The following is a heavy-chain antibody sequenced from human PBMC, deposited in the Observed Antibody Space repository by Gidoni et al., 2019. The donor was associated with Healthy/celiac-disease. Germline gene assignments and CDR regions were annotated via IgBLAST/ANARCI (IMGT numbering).Heavy chain of an antibody. V-gene: IGHV3-33*01. CDR1: GFPFSSYG. CDR2: IWYDGSNK. J-gene: IGHJ4*02. D-gene: IGHD3-22*01. Sequence: QVQLVESGGGVVQPGRSLRLSCAASGFPFSSYGMHWVRQAPGKGLEWVAVIWYDGSNKYYADSVKGRFTISRDNSKNTLYLQMNSLRAEDTAVYYCARDNYDSSGYPQWGQGTLVTVSS. CDR3: ARDNYDSSGYPQ.